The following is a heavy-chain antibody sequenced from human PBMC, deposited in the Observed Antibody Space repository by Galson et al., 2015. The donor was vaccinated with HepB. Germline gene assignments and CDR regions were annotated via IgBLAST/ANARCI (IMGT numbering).Heavy chain of an antibody. D-gene: IGHD6-13*01. CDR3: AKDKYSSSSPDY. CDR2: IRYDGSNK. J-gene: IGHJ4*02. Sequence: LRLSCAASGFTFSSYGMHWVRQAPGKGLEWVAFIRYDGSNKYYADSVKGRFTISRDNSKNTLYLQMNSLRAEDTAVYYCAKDKYSSSSPDYWGQGTLVTVSS. V-gene: IGHV3-30*02. CDR1: GFTFSSYG.